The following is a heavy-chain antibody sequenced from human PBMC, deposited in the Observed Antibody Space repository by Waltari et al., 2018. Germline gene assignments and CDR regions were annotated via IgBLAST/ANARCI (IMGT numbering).Heavy chain of an antibody. D-gene: IGHD3-3*01. CDR3: AADDLSLSI. Sequence: QMQVLQSGPEVKKPGTSVKVSCKASGFTFTTSAIRWVRQARGQRLEWIGWIVVGSGKSSYAQQFQGRVTITRDMSTSTAYLELSNLRSEDTAVYFCAADDLSLSIWGRGTMVTVSS. V-gene: IGHV1-58*02. CDR1: GFTFTTSA. CDR2: IVVGSGKS. J-gene: IGHJ3*02.